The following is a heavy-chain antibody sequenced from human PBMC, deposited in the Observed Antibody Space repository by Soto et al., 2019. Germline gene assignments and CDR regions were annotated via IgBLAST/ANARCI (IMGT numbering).Heavy chain of an antibody. CDR2: MNPNSGNA. CDR3: ARGAYNDYSHWFDP. J-gene: IGHJ5*02. Sequence: QVQLVQSGAEVRKPGASVRVSCKATGYSFTRHDINWLRQAAGQGLEWMGWMNPNSGNAVYAQKFQRRVTMTRNTSITTPYIEVTSLKSEDTAVYFCARGAYNDYSHWFDPWGQGTLVSVSS. V-gene: IGHV1-8*01. D-gene: IGHD4-4*01. CDR1: GYSFTRHD.